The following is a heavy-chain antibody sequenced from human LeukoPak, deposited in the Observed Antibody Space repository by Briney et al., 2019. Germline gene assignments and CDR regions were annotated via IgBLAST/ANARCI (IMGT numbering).Heavy chain of an antibody. CDR2: ISGDGGST. Sequence: GGSLRLSCAASGFTFDDYAMHWVRQAPGKGLEWVSLISGDGGSTYYADSVKGRFTISRDNSKNSLYLQMNSLGTEDTALYYCAKEEYSYGQLFDYWGQGTLVTVSS. CDR1: GFTFDDYA. V-gene: IGHV3-43*02. J-gene: IGHJ4*02. D-gene: IGHD5-18*01. CDR3: AKEEYSYGQLFDY.